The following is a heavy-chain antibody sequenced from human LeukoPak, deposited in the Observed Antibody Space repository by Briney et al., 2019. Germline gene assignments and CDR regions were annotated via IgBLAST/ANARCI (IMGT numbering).Heavy chain of an antibody. Sequence: GESLKISCKGSGYSFTSYWIGWVRQMPGKGLEWMGIIYPGDSDTRYSPSFQGQVTISADKSISTAYLQWSSLKASDTAMYYCARRKGIDVVVVAATGNDAFDIWGQGTMVTVSS. CDR1: GYSFTSYW. D-gene: IGHD2-15*01. V-gene: IGHV5-51*01. CDR3: ARRKGIDVVVVAATGNDAFDI. CDR2: IYPGDSDT. J-gene: IGHJ3*02.